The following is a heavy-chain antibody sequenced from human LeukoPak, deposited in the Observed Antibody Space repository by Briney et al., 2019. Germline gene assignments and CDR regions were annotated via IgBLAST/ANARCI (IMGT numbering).Heavy chain of an antibody. V-gene: IGHV1-69*05. D-gene: IGHD1-26*01. Sequence: SVKVSCKASGGTFSSYAISWVRQAPGQGLEWMGRIIPIFGTANYAQKFQGRVTITTDESTSTAYMELSSLSSEDTAVYYCAREGYSGYVDYWGQGTLVTVSS. CDR1: GGTFSSYA. J-gene: IGHJ4*02. CDR3: AREGYSGYVDY. CDR2: IIPIFGTA.